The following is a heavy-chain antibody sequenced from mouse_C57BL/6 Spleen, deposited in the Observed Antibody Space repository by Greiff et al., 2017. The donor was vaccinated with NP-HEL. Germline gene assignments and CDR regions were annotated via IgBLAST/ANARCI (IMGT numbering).Heavy chain of an antibody. J-gene: IGHJ1*03. Sequence: EVKLQQSGPGLVKPSQSLSLTCSVTGYSITSGYYWNWIRQFPGNKLEWMGYISYDGSNNYNPSLKNRISITRDTSKNQFFLKLNSVTTEDTATYYCARGDDYGWYFDVWGTGTTVTVSS. CDR3: ARGDDYGWYFDV. D-gene: IGHD2-4*01. CDR1: GYSITSGYY. V-gene: IGHV3-6*01. CDR2: ISYDGSN.